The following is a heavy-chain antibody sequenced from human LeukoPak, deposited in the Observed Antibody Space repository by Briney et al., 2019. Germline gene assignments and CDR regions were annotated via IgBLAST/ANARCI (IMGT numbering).Heavy chain of an antibody. V-gene: IGHV3-7*01. J-gene: IGHJ4*02. Sequence: GGSLRLSCEASGFNLSSYWMSWVRQAPGKGLEYVATIKPDGSEQLYVGSAKGRFTISKDSDKNSVFLQINSLRAEDTAMYYCAKQGAYFFDYWGQGTLVTVSS. CDR3: AKQGAYFFDY. CDR1: GFNLSSYW. CDR2: IKPDGSEQ.